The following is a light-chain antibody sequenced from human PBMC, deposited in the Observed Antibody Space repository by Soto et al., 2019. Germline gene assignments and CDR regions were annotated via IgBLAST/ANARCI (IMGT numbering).Light chain of an antibody. CDR2: DVS. V-gene: IGLV2-14*01. CDR1: SSDVGGYNY. J-gene: IGLJ1*01. CDR3: SSYTSSSTYV. Sequence: QSVLTQPASVSGSPGQSITISCTGTSSDVGGYNYVSWYQQYPGKAPKLMIYDVSYRPSGVSNRFSGSKSGNTASLTISVLQAEDEADYYCSSYTSSSTYVFGTGTKVTVL.